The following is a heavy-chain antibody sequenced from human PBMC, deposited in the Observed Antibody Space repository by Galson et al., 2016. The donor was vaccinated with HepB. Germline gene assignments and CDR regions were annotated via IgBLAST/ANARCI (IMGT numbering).Heavy chain of an antibody. J-gene: IGHJ2*01. D-gene: IGHD3-22*01. CDR1: GFTFSSYA. CDR2: MSYDGRDK. Sequence: SLRLSCAASGFTFSSYAMHWVRQAPGKGPEWVASMSYDGRDKYYADSVRGRFTLSRDDSKNTLDRQMTSLKAEDTAVYYCARDGGMVTSAYYYPYWYFDLWGRGTLVTVSS. V-gene: IGHV3-30*04. CDR3: ARDGGMVTSAYYYPYWYFDL.